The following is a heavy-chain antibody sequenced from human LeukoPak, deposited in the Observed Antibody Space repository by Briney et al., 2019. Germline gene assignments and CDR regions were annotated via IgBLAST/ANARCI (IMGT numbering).Heavy chain of an antibody. CDR3: ARDPNPYSYGFVTRYWFDP. D-gene: IGHD5-18*01. Sequence: ASVTVSCTASGYTFTSYYMHWVRQAPGQGLEWMGIINPSGGSTSYAQKFQGRVTMTRDTSTSTVYMELSSLRSEDTAVYYCARDPNPYSYGFVTRYWFDPWGQGTLVTVSS. CDR1: GYTFTSYY. CDR2: INPSGGST. J-gene: IGHJ5*02. V-gene: IGHV1-46*01.